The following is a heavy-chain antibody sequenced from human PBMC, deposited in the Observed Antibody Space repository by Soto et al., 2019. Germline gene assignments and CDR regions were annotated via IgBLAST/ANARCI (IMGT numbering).Heavy chain of an antibody. J-gene: IGHJ4*02. D-gene: IGHD3-9*01. CDR2: ISAYSGNT. V-gene: IGHV1-18*01. CDR3: ARNHHILTGFYVG. Sequence: ASVKVSCKASGYTFTSYGISWVRQAPGQGLEWMGWISAYSGNTNYAQRLQGRVTMTTDTSTSTAYMELRSLRSDDTAVYYCARNHHILTGFYVGWGQGTLVNVSS. CDR1: GYTFTSYG.